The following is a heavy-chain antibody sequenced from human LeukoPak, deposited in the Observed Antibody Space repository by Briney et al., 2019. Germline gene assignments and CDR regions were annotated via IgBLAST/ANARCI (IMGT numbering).Heavy chain of an antibody. D-gene: IGHD1-1*01. V-gene: IGHV4-34*01. CDR2: INHSGST. Sequence: SDTLSLTCAVYGGSSSGYYWSWIRQPPGKGLEWIGEINHSGSTNYNPSLKSRVTLSVDTSKNTFSLKLSAVTAADTAVYYGARGGGGYLTNNWFDPWGQGTLVTVSS. CDR1: GGSSSGYY. J-gene: IGHJ5*02. CDR3: ARGGGGYLTNNWFDP.